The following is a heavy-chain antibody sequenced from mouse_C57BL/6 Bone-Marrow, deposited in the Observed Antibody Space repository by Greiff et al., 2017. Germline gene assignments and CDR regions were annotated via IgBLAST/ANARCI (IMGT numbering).Heavy chain of an antibody. CDR2: ISSGGSYT. CDR3: ARRRWLLQFAY. D-gene: IGHD2-3*01. Sequence: EVQLVDSGGDLVKPGGSLKLSCAASGFTFSSYGMSWVRQTPDKRLEWVATISSGGSYTYYPDSVKGRFTISRDNAKNTLYLQMSSLKSEDTAMYYCARRRWLLQFAYWGQGTLVTVSA. V-gene: IGHV5-6*01. J-gene: IGHJ3*01. CDR1: GFTFSSYG.